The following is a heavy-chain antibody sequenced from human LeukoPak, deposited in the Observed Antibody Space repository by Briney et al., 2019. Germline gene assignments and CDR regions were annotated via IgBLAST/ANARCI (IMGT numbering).Heavy chain of an antibody. V-gene: IGHV3-48*03. Sequence: GGSLRLSCAASGFTFSSYEMNWVRQAPGKGLEWVSYISSSGSTIYYADSVKGRFAISRDNAKNSLYLQLNSLRAEDTAVYYCARSLVVGATYPYHWGQGTLVTVSS. CDR3: ARSLVVGATYPYH. CDR1: GFTFSSYE. J-gene: IGHJ5*02. CDR2: ISSSGSTI. D-gene: IGHD1-26*01.